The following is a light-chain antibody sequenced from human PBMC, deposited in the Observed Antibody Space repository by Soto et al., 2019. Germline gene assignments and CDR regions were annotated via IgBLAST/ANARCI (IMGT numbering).Light chain of an antibody. CDR1: SSDVGGYNL. CDR2: EDS. Sequence: QSALTQPASVSGSPGQSITISCTGTSSDVGGYNLVSWYQQHPGKAPKLMMYEDSKRPSGVSNRFSGSKSGNTASLTISGVQAEDDADYYCCSYAGSSTVVFGGGTQLTVL. CDR3: CSYAGSSTVV. J-gene: IGLJ7*01. V-gene: IGLV2-23*01.